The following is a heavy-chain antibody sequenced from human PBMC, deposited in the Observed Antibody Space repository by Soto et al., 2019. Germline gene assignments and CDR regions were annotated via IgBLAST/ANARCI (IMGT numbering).Heavy chain of an antibody. CDR2: ISWNSGSI. CDR1: GFTFDDYA. D-gene: IGHD6-13*01. Sequence: EVQLVESGGGLVQPGRSLRLSCAASGFTFDDYAMHWVRQAPGKGLEWVSGISWNSGSIGYADSVKGRFTISRDNAKNSLYLQMNSLRAEVTALYYCAKDVQAAAVDYFDYWGQGTLVTVSS. CDR3: AKDVQAAAVDYFDY. V-gene: IGHV3-9*01. J-gene: IGHJ4*02.